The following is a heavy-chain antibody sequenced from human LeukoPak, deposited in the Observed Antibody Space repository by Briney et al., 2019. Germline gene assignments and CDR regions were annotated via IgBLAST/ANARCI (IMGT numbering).Heavy chain of an antibody. Sequence: SETLSLTCAVYGGSFSDYYWTWIRQPPGKGLEWIGEINHSGSTNYNPSLKSRVTISVDTSKWQFSLKLSSVTAADTAVYYCARARLEAMVNPWGQGTLVTVSS. D-gene: IGHD5-18*01. J-gene: IGHJ4*02. V-gene: IGHV4-34*01. CDR1: GGSFSDYY. CDR2: INHSGST. CDR3: ARARLEAMVNP.